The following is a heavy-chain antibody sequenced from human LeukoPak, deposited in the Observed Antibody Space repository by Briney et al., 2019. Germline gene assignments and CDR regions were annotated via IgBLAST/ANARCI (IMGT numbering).Heavy chain of an antibody. CDR1: GFTFSSYA. CDR3: ARAITIFGVTMTYFDY. D-gene: IGHD3-3*01. J-gene: IGHJ4*02. V-gene: IGHV3-7*01. CDR2: IKEDGSEK. Sequence: GGSLRLSCAASGFTFSSYAMSWVRQAPGKGLEWVANIKEDGSEKDYVDSVKGRFTISRDNAKNSLYLQMNSLRAEDTAIYYCARAITIFGVTMTYFDYWGQGTLVTVSS.